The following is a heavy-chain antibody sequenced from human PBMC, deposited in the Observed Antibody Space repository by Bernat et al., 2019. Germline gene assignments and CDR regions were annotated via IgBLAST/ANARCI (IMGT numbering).Heavy chain of an antibody. J-gene: IGHJ4*02. CDR3: ARGDQWELLGNGLDY. CDR2: ISYDGSNK. V-gene: IGHV3-30-3*01. D-gene: IGHD1-26*01. Sequence: VQLVESGGGVVQPGRSLRLSCAASGFTFSSYAMHWVRQAPGKGLEWVAVISYDGSNKYYADSVKGRFTISRDNSKNTLYLQMNSLRAEDTAVYYCARGDQWELLGNGLDYWGQGTLVTVSS. CDR1: GFTFSSYA.